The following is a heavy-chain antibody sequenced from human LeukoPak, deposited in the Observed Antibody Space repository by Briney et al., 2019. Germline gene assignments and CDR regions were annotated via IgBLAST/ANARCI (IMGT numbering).Heavy chain of an antibody. J-gene: IGHJ4*02. CDR1: GFTFSNAW. CDR3: TTGTDCSSTSCYKEGFDY. D-gene: IGHD2-2*02. Sequence: GGSLRLSCAASGFTFSNAWMSWVRQAPGKGLEWVGRIKSKTDGGTTDYAAPVKGRFTISRDDSKNTLYLQMNSLKTEDTAVYYCTTGTDCSSTSCYKEGFDYWGQGTLVTVSS. V-gene: IGHV3-15*01. CDR2: IKSKTDGGTT.